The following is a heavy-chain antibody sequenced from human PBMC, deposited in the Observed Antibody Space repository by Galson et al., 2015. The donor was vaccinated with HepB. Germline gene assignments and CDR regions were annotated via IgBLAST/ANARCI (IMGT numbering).Heavy chain of an antibody. CDR3: AKDPNGDYVGAFDS. V-gene: IGHV3-23*01. Sequence: SLRLSCAASGLTFSNYGMHWVRQAPGRGLEWVSSISGSGGVTKYADSVKGRFTISRDNSRNTLYLQMNSLRAEDTAIYYCAKDPNGDYVGAFDSWGQGTMVTDSS. J-gene: IGHJ3*02. CDR2: ISGSGGVT. CDR1: GLTFSNYG. D-gene: IGHD4-17*01.